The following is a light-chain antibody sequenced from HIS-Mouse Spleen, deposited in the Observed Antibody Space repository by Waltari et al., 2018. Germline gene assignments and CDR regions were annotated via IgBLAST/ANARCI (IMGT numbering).Light chain of an antibody. CDR3: CSYAGSSTWV. V-gene: IGLV2-23*01. Sequence: SALTQPAPVSGSPGQSITISCTGTRRYVWGYNLVPWYQQHPGKAPKLMIYEGSKRPSGVSNRFSGSKSGNTASLTISGLQAEDEADYYCCSYAGSSTWVFGGGTKLTVL. CDR2: EGS. CDR1: RRYVWGYNL. J-gene: IGLJ3*02.